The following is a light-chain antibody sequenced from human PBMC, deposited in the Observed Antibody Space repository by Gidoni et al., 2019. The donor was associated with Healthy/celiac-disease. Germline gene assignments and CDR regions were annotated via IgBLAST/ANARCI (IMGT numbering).Light chain of an antibody. CDR3: QQSYSTRWT. CDR2: AAS. V-gene: IGKV1-39*01. CDR1: QSISSY. Sequence: IRMTQSPSSLSASVGARVTITCRASQSISSYLNWYQQKPGKAPKLLIYAASSLQSGVPSRFSGSGSGTDFTLTISSLQAEDVATYYCQQSYSTRWTFGQGTKVEIK. J-gene: IGKJ1*01.